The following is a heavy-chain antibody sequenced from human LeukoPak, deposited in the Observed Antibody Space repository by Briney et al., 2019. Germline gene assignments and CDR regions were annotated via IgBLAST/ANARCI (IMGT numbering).Heavy chain of an antibody. CDR1: GGSISSYY. J-gene: IGHJ4*02. CDR2: IYYSGST. Sequence: SETLSLTCTGSGGSISSYYWSWIRQPPGKGLEGIGYIYYSGSTNYNPSLKSRVTISVDTSKNQFSLKLSSVTAADTAVYYCASTYYYGSGSPYYFDYWGQGTLVTVSS. D-gene: IGHD3-10*01. V-gene: IGHV4-59*08. CDR3: ASTYYYGSGSPYYFDY.